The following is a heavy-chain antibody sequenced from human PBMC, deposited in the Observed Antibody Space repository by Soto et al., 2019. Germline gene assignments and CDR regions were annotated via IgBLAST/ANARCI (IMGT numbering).Heavy chain of an antibody. Sequence: ASVKVSCKASGGTFSSYTISWVRQARGQGLEWMGRIIPILGIANYAQKFKGRVTITADKSTSTAYMELSSLRSEDTAVYYCARGETTVTSIDYWGQGTLVTVSS. V-gene: IGHV1-69*02. J-gene: IGHJ4*02. D-gene: IGHD4-17*01. CDR3: ARGETTVTSIDY. CDR1: GGTFSSYT. CDR2: IIPILGIA.